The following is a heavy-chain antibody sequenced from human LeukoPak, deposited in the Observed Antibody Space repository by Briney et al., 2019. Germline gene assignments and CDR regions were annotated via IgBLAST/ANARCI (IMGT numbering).Heavy chain of an antibody. Sequence: GGSLRLSCAASGFTFSSYGMHWVRQAPGKGLEWVAVISYDGSNKYYADSVKGRFTISRDNSKNTLYLQMNSLRAEDTAVYYCAKEQVWSGEPINHHYGMDVWGQGTTVTVSS. J-gene: IGHJ6*02. CDR2: ISYDGSNK. CDR3: AKEQVWSGEPINHHYGMDV. V-gene: IGHV3-30*18. CDR1: GFTFSSYG. D-gene: IGHD3-10*01.